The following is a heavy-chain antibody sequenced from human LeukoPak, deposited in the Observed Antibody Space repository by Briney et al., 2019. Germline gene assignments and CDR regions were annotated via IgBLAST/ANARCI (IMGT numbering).Heavy chain of an antibody. V-gene: IGHV3-23*01. CDR3: ANEARPQQQLALDY. D-gene: IGHD6-13*01. Sequence: PGGSLRLSCAASGFTFSSYGMHWVRQAPGKGLEWVSVISGSGDSTYYADSVKGRFTISRDNSKNTLYLQMNSLRAEDTAVYFCANEARPQQQLALDYWGQGTLVTVSS. J-gene: IGHJ4*02. CDR1: GFTFSSYG. CDR2: ISGSGDST.